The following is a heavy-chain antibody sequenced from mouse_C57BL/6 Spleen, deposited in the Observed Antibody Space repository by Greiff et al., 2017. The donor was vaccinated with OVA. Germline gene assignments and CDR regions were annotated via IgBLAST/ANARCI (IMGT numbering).Heavy chain of an antibody. CDR3: ARSEDSNYGGRFAY. Sequence: QVQLQQPGAELVKPGASVKLSCKASGYTFTSYWMHWVKQRPGRGLEWIGRIDPNSGGTKYNEKFKSKATLTVDKPSSTAYMQLSSLTSEDSAVYYCARSEDSNYGGRFAYWGQGTLVTVSA. CDR1: GYTFTSYW. CDR2: IDPNSGGT. V-gene: IGHV1-72*01. J-gene: IGHJ3*01. D-gene: IGHD2-5*01.